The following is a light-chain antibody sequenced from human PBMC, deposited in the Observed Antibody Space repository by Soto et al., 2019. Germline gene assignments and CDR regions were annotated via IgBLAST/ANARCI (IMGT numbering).Light chain of an antibody. CDR2: AAS. CDR1: QGIRND. CDR3: LQDYNYPRT. J-gene: IGKJ1*01. V-gene: IGKV1-6*01. Sequence: AIQMTQSPSPLSASVGDRVTITCRASQGIRNDLGWYQQKPGKAPKLLIYAASSLQSGVPSRFSGSGSGTDFTLTISSLQPEDFETYYCLQDYNYPRTFGQGTKVDIX.